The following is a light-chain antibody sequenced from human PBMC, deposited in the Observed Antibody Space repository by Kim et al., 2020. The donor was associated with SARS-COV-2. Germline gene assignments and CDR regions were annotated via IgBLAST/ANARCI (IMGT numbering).Light chain of an antibody. J-gene: IGLJ1*01. CDR2: QDS. V-gene: IGLV3-1*01. CDR3: QAWDSSTRYV. CDR1: KLGDKY. Sequence: SYELTQPPSVSVSPGQTASITCSGDKLGDKYACWYQQKPGQSPVLVIYQDSKRPSGIPERFSGSNSGNTATLTISGTQAMDEADYYFQAWDSSTRYVLGTGAKVTFL.